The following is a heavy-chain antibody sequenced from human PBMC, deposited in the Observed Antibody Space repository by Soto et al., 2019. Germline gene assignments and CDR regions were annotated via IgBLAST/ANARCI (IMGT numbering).Heavy chain of an antibody. CDR3: ARLIGNSWLDS. CDR1: GDSVSSNSAT. Sequence: QVQLQQSGPGLVKPSQTLSLTCAISGDSVSSNSATWDWIRQSPSRGLEWLGRTYYRSKWSNDYAVSVTGRLAINPVTCNNQFSLHLNSVAPDDTDVYYCARLIGNSWLDSWGQGTLVTVSS. J-gene: IGHJ5*01. CDR2: TYYRSKWSN. D-gene: IGHD3-16*01. V-gene: IGHV6-1*01.